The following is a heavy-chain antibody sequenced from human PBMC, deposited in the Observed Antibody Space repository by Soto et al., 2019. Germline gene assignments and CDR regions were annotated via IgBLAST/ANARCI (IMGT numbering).Heavy chain of an antibody. CDR1: GGSISSVDYY. CDR2: MYYTGTT. J-gene: IGHJ5*02. CDR3: ARVVGFCNSRAYLVRGWFDT. Sequence: SETLSLTCCVSGGSISSVDYYWTWIRQPPGKGLDWIGYMYYTGTTYYNPSLKSRLAISVDTSKNQFSLKLTSVTAADTAVYHCARVVGFCNSRAYLVRGWFDTWGQGTMVTVSS. V-gene: IGHV4-30-4*01. D-gene: IGHD2-2*01.